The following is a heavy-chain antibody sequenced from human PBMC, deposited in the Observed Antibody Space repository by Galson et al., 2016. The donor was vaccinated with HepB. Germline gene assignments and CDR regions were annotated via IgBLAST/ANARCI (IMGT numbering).Heavy chain of an antibody. CDR2: ISGSGGTT. Sequence: SLRLSCAASGFSFSSFAMSWVRQAPGQGLECVSGISGSGGTTSYADSVKGRFTISRDNSKNTLFLQMNSLRAEDTAVYYCAKTLYGGNSDWGQGTLVTVSS. CDR3: AKTLYGGNSD. CDR1: GFSFSSFA. V-gene: IGHV3-23*01. D-gene: IGHD4-23*01. J-gene: IGHJ4*02.